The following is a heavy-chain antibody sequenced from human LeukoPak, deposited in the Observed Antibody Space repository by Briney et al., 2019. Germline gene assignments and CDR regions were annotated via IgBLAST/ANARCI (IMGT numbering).Heavy chain of an antibody. D-gene: IGHD3-22*01. CDR3: AREPPPMIVVWGFDY. J-gene: IGHJ4*02. V-gene: IGHV3-33*01. CDR2: IWYDGSNK. CDR1: GFTFSSCG. Sequence: PGGSLRLSCAASGFTFSSCGMHWVRQAPGKGLEWVAVIWYDGSNKYYADSVKGRFTISRDNSRNTLYLQMNSLRAEDTAVYYCAREPPPMIVVWGFDYWGQGTLVTVSS.